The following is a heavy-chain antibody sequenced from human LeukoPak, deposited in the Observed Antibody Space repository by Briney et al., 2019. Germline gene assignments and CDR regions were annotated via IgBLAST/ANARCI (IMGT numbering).Heavy chain of an antibody. Sequence: GGSLRLSCAASGFTSSSYGMHWVRQAPGKGLEWVAVISYDGSNKYYADSVKGRFTISRDNSKDTLYLQMTSLRAEDTAVYYCAKDHGYSTATHFDCWGQGTLVTVSS. J-gene: IGHJ4*02. V-gene: IGHV3-30*18. CDR1: GFTSSSYG. CDR2: ISYDGSNK. CDR3: AKDHGYSTATHFDC. D-gene: IGHD6-13*01.